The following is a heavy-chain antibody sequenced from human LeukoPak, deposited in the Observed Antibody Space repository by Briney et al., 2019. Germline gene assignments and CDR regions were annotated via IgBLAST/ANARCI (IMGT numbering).Heavy chain of an antibody. V-gene: IGHV3-30*04. CDR1: GFTFSSYA. D-gene: IGHD3-3*01. J-gene: IGHJ6*03. CDR3: ARDQDDFWSGDYFDYYYMDV. Sequence: GGSLRLSCAASGFTFSSYAMHWVRQAPGKGLERVVVISYDGSNNYYADPVKGRFTISRANSKNTLHLQMNSLRAEETAVYYCARDQDDFWSGDYFDYYYMDVWGKGTMVTVSS. CDR2: ISYDGSNN.